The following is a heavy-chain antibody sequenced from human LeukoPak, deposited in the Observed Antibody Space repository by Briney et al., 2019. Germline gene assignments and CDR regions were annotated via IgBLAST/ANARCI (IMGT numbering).Heavy chain of an antibody. D-gene: IGHD1-26*01. CDR1: EFTFSSYS. J-gene: IGHJ4*02. CDR3: ARSRGNSGSYPLDY. V-gene: IGHV3-48*01. CDR2: ISSSSSTI. Sequence: PGTSLRLSCEASEFTFSSYSMNWVRQAPGKGLEWVSYISSSSSTIYYAESVKGRFTISRGNAKNSLYLQMNSLRVEDTAVYYCARSRGNSGSYPLDYWGQGTLVTVSS.